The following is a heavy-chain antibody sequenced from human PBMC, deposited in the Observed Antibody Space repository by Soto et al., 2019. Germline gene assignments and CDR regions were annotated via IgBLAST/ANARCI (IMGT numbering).Heavy chain of an antibody. J-gene: IGHJ4*02. CDR2: ISWNSGSI. D-gene: IGHD6-6*01. V-gene: IGHV3-9*01. Sequence: EVQLVESGGGLVQPGRSLRLSCAASRFTFDDYAMHWVRQAPGKGLEWVSGISWNSGSIGYAASLKGRFTISRDNAKNSLYLEMNSLRAEDTALYYCAKDSRMYSSSSFDCWGQGTLVTVSS. CDR3: AKDSRMYSSSSFDC. CDR1: RFTFDDYA.